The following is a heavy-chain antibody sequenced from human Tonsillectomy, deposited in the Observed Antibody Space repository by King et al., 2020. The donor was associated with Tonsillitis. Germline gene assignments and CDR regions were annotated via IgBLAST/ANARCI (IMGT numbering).Heavy chain of an antibody. V-gene: IGHV3-7*03. Sequence: VQLVESGGGLVLPGGSLRLSCVASGFTFSNYWMSWVRQAPGKGLEWVANIKQYGSEEYYLDSVKGRFTISRDNAKNSLYLQMNNLRAEDTAVYYCASYHDGSGSEDAFDIWGQGTMVTVSS. CDR2: IKQYGSEE. CDR3: ASYHDGSGSEDAFDI. J-gene: IGHJ3*02. CDR1: GFTFSNYW. D-gene: IGHD3-22*01.